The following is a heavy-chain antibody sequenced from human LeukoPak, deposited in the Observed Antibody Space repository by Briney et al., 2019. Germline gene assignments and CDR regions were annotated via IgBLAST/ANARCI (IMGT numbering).Heavy chain of an antibody. CDR3: ARDAYGQLARYDY. J-gene: IGHJ4*02. D-gene: IGHD6-13*01. Sequence: GGSLRLSCAASGFTFNSYWMSWVRQAPGKGLEWVANIKQDGSEKYYVDSVKGRFTISRDNAKNSLYLQMDSLRAEDTALYYCARDAYGQLARYDYWGQGTLVTVSS. V-gene: IGHV3-7*05. CDR1: GFTFNSYW. CDR2: IKQDGSEK.